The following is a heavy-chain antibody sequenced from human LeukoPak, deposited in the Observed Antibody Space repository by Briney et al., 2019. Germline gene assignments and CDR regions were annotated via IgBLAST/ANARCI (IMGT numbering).Heavy chain of an antibody. V-gene: IGHV3-30-3*02. J-gene: IGHJ4*02. CDR1: GFTFSSYA. D-gene: IGHD6-19*01. Sequence: GGSLRLSCAASGFTFSSYAMHWVRQAPGKGLEWVAVISYDGGNKYYADSVKGRFTISRDNSKNTLYLQMNSLRAEDTAVYYCAKRIAVAGAFDYWGQGTLVTVSS. CDR2: ISYDGGNK. CDR3: AKRIAVAGAFDY.